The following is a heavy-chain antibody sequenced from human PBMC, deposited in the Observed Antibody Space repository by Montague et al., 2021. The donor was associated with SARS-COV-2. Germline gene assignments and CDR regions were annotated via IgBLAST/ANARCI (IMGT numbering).Heavy chain of an antibody. CDR2: TYHSGST. Sequence: SETLSLTCTVSGGSISSYYWSWIRQSPGKGLEWIGYTYHSGSTNYNPSLKSRVTISVDTSKNQFSLKLSSVTAADTAVYYCARHSLRNCAWLNVRYFDHWGQGTLVTVSS. CDR1: GGSISSYY. CDR3: ARHSLRNCAWLNVRYFDH. D-gene: IGHD3-9*01. J-gene: IGHJ4*02. V-gene: IGHV4-59*08.